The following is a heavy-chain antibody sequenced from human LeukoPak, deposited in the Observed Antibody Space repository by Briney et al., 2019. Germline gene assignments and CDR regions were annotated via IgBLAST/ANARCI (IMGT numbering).Heavy chain of an antibody. CDR2: ISASGHYI. D-gene: IGHD2-2*01. Sequence: GGSLRLSCEASGFTFGSFAMSWVRQAPGKGLEWLSGISASGHYIYYADSVKGRFTISRDNSKNTLYIEMNSLRAEGTAVYYCARDGSWGDYQFYFYMDVWGKGTTVTVSS. CDR3: ARDGSWGDYQFYFYMDV. J-gene: IGHJ6*03. CDR1: GFTFGSFA. V-gene: IGHV3-23*01.